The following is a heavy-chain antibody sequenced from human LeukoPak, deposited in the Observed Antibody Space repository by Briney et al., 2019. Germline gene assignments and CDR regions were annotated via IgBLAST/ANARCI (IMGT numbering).Heavy chain of an antibody. J-gene: IGHJ6*03. CDR1: GASFSGYY. D-gene: IGHD6-13*01. CDR3: ARKSSSWYRGAMDV. V-gene: IGHV4-34*01. CDR2: INHSGST. Sequence: SETLSLTCAVYGASFSGYYWTWIRQPPGKGLEWIGEINHSGSTNYNPSLKSRISISVDTSKNQFSLKLSSVTAADTAVYYCARKSSSWYRGAMDVWGKGTTVTVSS.